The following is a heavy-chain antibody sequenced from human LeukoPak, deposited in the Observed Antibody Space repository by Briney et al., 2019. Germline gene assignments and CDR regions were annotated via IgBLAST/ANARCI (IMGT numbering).Heavy chain of an antibody. V-gene: IGHV1-2*02. CDR3: AREAVGDMVRGVIIPDYFDY. CDR1: GYTFTGYY. J-gene: IGHJ4*02. CDR2: INPNSGGT. Sequence: ASVKVSCKASGYTFTGYYMHWVRQAPGQGLEWMGWINPNSGGTNYAQKFQGRVTMTRDTSISTAYMELSRLRSDDTAVYYCAREAVGDMVRGVIIPDYFDYWGRGTLVTVSS. D-gene: IGHD3-10*01.